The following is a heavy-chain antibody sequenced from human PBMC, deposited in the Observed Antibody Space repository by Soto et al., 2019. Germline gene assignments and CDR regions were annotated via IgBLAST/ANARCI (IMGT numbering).Heavy chain of an antibody. J-gene: IGHJ6*02. CDR3: ARGGLALMDV. Sequence: QVQLVQSGADVKKPGASVKVSCKASGYTITSYAMHWVRQAPGQRLEWMGWINAGNGNTKYSQKFQGRVTITRDTSASTAYMELSSLRSGDTAVYYCARGGLALMDVWGQGTTVTVSS. CDR2: INAGNGNT. V-gene: IGHV1-3*01. D-gene: IGHD3-16*01. CDR1: GYTITSYA.